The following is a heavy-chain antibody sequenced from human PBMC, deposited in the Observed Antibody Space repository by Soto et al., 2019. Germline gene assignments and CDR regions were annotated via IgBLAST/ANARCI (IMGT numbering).Heavy chain of an antibody. CDR1: GYSFTSYW. J-gene: IGHJ6*02. CDR3: ARPRDYSNYDVPVNAIDMDV. CDR2: IDPSDSYT. Sequence: PGESLKISCKGSGYSFTSYWISWVRQMPGKGLEWMGRIDPSDSYTNYSPSFQGHVTISADKSISTAYLQWSSLKASDTAMYYCARPRDYSNYDVPVNAIDMDVWGQGTTVTAP. V-gene: IGHV5-10-1*01. D-gene: IGHD4-4*01.